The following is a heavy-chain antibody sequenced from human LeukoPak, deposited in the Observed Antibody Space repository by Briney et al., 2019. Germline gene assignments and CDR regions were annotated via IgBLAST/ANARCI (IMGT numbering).Heavy chain of an antibody. CDR2: VHPSEGT. Sequence: PSGTLSLTCAVSGGSVSHSNWWTWVRQSPGKGLEWIGEVHPSEGTNYNPSLKSRVTISVDTSKNQFSLKLSSVTAADTAVYYCARERNVDTAMVYWGQGTLVTVSS. CDR1: GGSVSHSNW. J-gene: IGHJ4*02. D-gene: IGHD5-18*01. V-gene: IGHV4-4*02. CDR3: ARERNVDTAMVY.